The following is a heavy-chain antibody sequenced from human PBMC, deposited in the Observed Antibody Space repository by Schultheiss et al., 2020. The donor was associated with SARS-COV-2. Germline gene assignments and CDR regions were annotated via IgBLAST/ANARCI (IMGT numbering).Heavy chain of an antibody. CDR3: ATWGGYYFDY. D-gene: IGHD3-16*01. CDR1: GFMFSSYA. Sequence: GESLKISCAASGFMFSSYAMSWVRQAPGKGLECVSRISDSGGSTYYADSVKGRSTISRDNSKNTLYLQMNSLRADDTAVYYCATWGGYYFDYWGQGTLVTVSS. J-gene: IGHJ4*02. V-gene: IGHV3-23*01. CDR2: ISDSGGST.